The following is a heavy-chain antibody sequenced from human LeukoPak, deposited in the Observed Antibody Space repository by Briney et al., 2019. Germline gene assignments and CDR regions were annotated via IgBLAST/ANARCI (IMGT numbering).Heavy chain of an antibody. CDR2: IYSGGST. D-gene: IGHD1-26*01. Sequence: GGSLRLSCAASGFTVSSNYMSWVRQAPGKGLEWVSVIYSGGSTYYADSMKGRFTISRDNAKNSLYLQMNSLRAEDTALYYCAREVGATTGDYWGQGTLVTVSS. CDR3: AREVGATTGDY. V-gene: IGHV3-53*01. CDR1: GFTVSSNY. J-gene: IGHJ4*02.